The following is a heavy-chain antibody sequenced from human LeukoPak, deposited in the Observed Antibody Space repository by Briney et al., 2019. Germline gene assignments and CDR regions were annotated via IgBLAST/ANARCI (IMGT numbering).Heavy chain of an antibody. CDR1: GGTFSSYA. J-gene: IGHJ5*02. D-gene: IGHD2-2*02. Sequence: SVKVSCKASGGTFSSYAISWVRQAPGQGLEWMGGIIPIFGTANYAQKFQGRVTITTDESTSTAYMELSSLRSEDTAVYYCARDTGINCSSTSCYNWGDNWFDPWGQGTLVTVSS. CDR2: IIPIFGTA. V-gene: IGHV1-69*05. CDR3: ARDTGINCSSTSCYNWGDNWFDP.